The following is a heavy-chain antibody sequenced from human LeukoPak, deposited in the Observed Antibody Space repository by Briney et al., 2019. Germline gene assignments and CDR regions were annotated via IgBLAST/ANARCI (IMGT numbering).Heavy chain of an antibody. Sequence: GASVKVSCKSSGYTFTDYGITWVRQAPGQGLEWMGLLSAYNADTTYAQSFQGRVTMTTDTFMSTAYMDLRSLRSDDTAVYYRMRHRPYYDILTGYYMASDYFDYWGQGTLVTVSS. D-gene: IGHD3-9*01. CDR2: LSAYNADT. V-gene: IGHV1-18*01. CDR1: GYTFTDYG. J-gene: IGHJ4*02. CDR3: MRHRPYYDILTGYYMASDYFDY.